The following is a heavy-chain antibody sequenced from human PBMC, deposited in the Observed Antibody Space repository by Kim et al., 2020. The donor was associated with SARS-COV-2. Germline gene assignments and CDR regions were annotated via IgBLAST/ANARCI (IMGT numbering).Heavy chain of an antibody. Sequence: GGSLRLSCAASGFTFSSYAMSWVRQAPGKGLEWVSAISGSGGSTYYADSVKGRFTISRDNSKNTLYLQMNSLRAEDTAVYYCAKDSWSPIYYDSSGGGDDYWGQGTLVTVSS. CDR3: AKDSWSPIYYDSSGGGDDY. J-gene: IGHJ4*02. V-gene: IGHV3-23*01. CDR2: ISGSGGST. CDR1: GFTFSSYA. D-gene: IGHD3-22*01.